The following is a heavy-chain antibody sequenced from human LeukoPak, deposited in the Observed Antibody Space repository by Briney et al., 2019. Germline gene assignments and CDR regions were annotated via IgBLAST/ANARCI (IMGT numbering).Heavy chain of an antibody. CDR3: ARDTAMVTMPKEFDY. CDR1: GFTFSSYG. Sequence: GGSLRLSCAASGFTFSSYGMNWVRQAPGKGLEWVSSISSSSYIYYADSVKGRFTISRDNAKNSLYLQVNSLRAEDTAVYYCARDTAMVTMPKEFDYWGQGTLVTVSS. D-gene: IGHD5-18*01. J-gene: IGHJ4*02. V-gene: IGHV3-21*01. CDR2: ISSSSYI.